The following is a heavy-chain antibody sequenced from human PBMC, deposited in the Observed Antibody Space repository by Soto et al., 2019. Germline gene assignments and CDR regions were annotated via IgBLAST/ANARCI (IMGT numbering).Heavy chain of an antibody. Sequence: QVQLQESGPGLVKPSQTLSLTCTVSGGSISSGDYYWSWIRQPPGKGLEWIGYIYYSGSTYYNPCRESRESISVETSKNQLSLKLSSVTAAATAVYYCARGKADSNYGCPWFDPWGQGTLVTVSS. CDR3: ARGKADSNYGCPWFDP. CDR2: IYYSGST. J-gene: IGHJ5*02. V-gene: IGHV4-30-4*01. D-gene: IGHD4-4*01. CDR1: GGSISSGDYY.